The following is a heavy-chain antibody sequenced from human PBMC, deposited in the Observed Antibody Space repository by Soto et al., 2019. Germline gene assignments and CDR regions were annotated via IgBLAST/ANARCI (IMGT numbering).Heavy chain of an antibody. CDR1: GYAFTSYY. CDR2: INPSGGST. Sequence: ASVKVSCKASGYAFTSYYMHWVRQAPGQGLEWMGIINPSGGSTSYAQKFQGRVTMTRDTSTSTVYMELSSLRSEDTAVYYCARDLVSAFFGYWGQGTLVPVSS. J-gene: IGHJ4*02. V-gene: IGHV1-46*01. CDR3: ARDLVSAFFGY. D-gene: IGHD2-15*01.